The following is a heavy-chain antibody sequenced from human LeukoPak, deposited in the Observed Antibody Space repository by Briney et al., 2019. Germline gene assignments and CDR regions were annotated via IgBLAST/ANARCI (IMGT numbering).Heavy chain of an antibody. J-gene: IGHJ3*02. D-gene: IGHD1-26*01. CDR1: GGSFSGYY. CDR3: AKDRSDAFDI. Sequence: TSETLSLTCAVYGGSFSGYYWSWIRQPPGKGLEWIGEINHSGSTNYNPSLKSRVTISVDKSKNQFSLKLSSVTAADTAVYYCAKDRSDAFDIWGQGTMVTVSS. V-gene: IGHV4-34*01. CDR2: INHSGST.